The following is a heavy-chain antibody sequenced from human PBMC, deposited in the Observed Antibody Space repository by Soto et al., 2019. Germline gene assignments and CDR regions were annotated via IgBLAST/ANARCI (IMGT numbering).Heavy chain of an antibody. J-gene: IGHJ6*04. D-gene: IGHD6-6*01. CDR2: ISYDGSNK. CDR1: GFTFSSYG. V-gene: IGHV3-30*18. Sequence: QVQLVESGGGVVQPGRSLRLSCAASGFTFSSYGMHWVRQAPGKGLEWAAVISYDGSNKYYADSVKGRFTITRDNSKTMLHLQMNSKRLEQTAVYYCAKEGLRAARRYYYGMDVWGKGATITVSS. CDR3: AKEGLRAARRYYYGMDV.